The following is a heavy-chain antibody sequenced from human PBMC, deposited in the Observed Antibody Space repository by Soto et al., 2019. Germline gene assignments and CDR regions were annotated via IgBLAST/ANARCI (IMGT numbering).Heavy chain of an antibody. Sequence: PSETLSLTCAVYGGSFSGHYWTWIRQAPGKGLEWIGEINDSGSTNYNPSLKSRVTTSLVTSKKQFSLKLTSVTAADTAVYYCARSPREEDYYYGMDVWGQGTTVTVSS. CDR2: INDSGST. V-gene: IGHV4-34*01. CDR1: GGSFSGHY. D-gene: IGHD1-26*01. J-gene: IGHJ6*02. CDR3: ARSPREEDYYYGMDV.